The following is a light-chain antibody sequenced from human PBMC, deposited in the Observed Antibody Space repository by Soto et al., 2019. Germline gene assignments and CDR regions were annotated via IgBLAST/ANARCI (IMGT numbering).Light chain of an antibody. Sequence: EIVLTQSPATLSLSPGERATLSCRASQSVSSYLAWYQQKPGQAPRLLIYDASTRATDHPARFSGRGSGTDFTLTISSLEHDDFAVYCWQQSINWPWTFGQGTKVEIK. J-gene: IGKJ1*01. CDR2: DAS. CDR3: QQSINWPWT. V-gene: IGKV3-11*01. CDR1: QSVSSY.